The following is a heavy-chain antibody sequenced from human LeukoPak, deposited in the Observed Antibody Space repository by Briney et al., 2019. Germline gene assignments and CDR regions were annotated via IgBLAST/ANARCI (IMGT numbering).Heavy chain of an antibody. D-gene: IGHD2-2*01. Sequence: ASVKVSCKASGYTFTSYGISWVRQAPGQGLEWMGWMNPNSGNTGYAQKFQGRVTMTRNTSISTAYMELSSLRSEDTAVYYCARATRDCSSTSCLYYFDYWGQGTLVTVSS. CDR1: GYTFTSYG. CDR3: ARATRDCSSTSCLYYFDY. CDR2: MNPNSGNT. V-gene: IGHV1-8*02. J-gene: IGHJ4*02.